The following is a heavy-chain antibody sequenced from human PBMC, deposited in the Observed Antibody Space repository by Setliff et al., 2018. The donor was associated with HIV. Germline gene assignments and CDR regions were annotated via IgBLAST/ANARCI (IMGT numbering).Heavy chain of an antibody. CDR3: ASSYGAFDI. Sequence: GGSLRLSCAASGFTFSTYSMNWVRQAPGKGLEWISYISSSSSTIYYADSVKGRFTISRDNAKNSLYLQMNSLRAEDTAVYYCASSYGAFDIWGQGTMVTVSS. CDR1: GFTFSTYS. CDR2: ISSSSSTI. D-gene: IGHD3-10*01. J-gene: IGHJ3*02. V-gene: IGHV3-48*01.